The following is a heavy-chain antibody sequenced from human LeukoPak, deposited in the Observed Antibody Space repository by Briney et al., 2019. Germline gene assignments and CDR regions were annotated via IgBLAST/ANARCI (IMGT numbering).Heavy chain of an antibody. J-gene: IGHJ4*02. CDR2: ISGNNGNT. Sequence: ASVKLSCKSSGYTFSTYGVSWVRQSPGQALEWMGWISGNNGNTKYAQNLQGRVTMTADTSTSTAYMELRSLRSDDTAVYYCARDGLTAVTTPIDYWGQGTLVTVSS. D-gene: IGHD4-17*01. V-gene: IGHV1-18*01. CDR1: GYTFSTYG. CDR3: ARDGLTAVTTPIDY.